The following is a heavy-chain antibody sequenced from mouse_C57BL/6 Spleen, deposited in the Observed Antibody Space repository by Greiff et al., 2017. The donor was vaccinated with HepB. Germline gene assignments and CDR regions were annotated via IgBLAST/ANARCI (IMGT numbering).Heavy chain of an antibody. Sequence: EVQLQQSGPELVKPGASVKISCKASGYTFTDYYMNWVKQSHGKSLEWIGDINPNNGGTSYNQKFKGKATLTVDKSSSTAYMELRSLTSEDAAVYYCARCDYGSSYVNYWGQGTTLTVSS. D-gene: IGHD1-1*01. CDR3: ARCDYGSSYVNY. V-gene: IGHV1-26*01. CDR1: GYTFTDYY. J-gene: IGHJ2*01. CDR2: INPNNGGT.